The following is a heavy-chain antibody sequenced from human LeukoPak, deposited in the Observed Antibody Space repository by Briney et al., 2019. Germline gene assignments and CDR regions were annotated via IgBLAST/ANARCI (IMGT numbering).Heavy chain of an antibody. CDR3: ARLRGLDCSTTSCSRLNAFDI. D-gene: IGHD2-2*01. CDR1: GGSISGYY. V-gene: IGHV4-59*08. CDR2: INFIGNT. Sequence: SETLSLTCTISGGSISGYYWGWIRQPPAKGLEWIGYINFIGNTNYNPSLKSRVTISEDTSKNLFSLRLSSVTAADTAVYYCARLRGLDCSTTSCSRLNAFDIWGLGTVVTVSS. J-gene: IGHJ3*02.